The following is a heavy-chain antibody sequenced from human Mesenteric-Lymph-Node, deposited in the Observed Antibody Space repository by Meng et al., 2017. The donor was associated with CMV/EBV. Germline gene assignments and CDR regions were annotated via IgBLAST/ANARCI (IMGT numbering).Heavy chain of an antibody. CDR3: AKGGASNWYFDL. Sequence: GESLKISCAASGFTFSSYWMSWVRQAPGKGLEWVSAIGGRGTDTYYADSVKGRFTISRDNSKNTLFLQMNSLRADDTAVYYCAKGGASNWYFDLWGRGTLVTVSS. V-gene: IGHV3-23*01. J-gene: IGHJ2*01. CDR2: IGGRGTDT. CDR1: GFTFSSYW. D-gene: IGHD3-16*01.